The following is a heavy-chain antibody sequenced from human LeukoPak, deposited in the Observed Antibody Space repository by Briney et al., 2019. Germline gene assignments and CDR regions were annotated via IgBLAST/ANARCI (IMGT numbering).Heavy chain of an antibody. CDR2: INPNSGGT. D-gene: IGHD4-17*01. V-gene: IGHV1-2*02. CDR3: AREDGDYGGFDY. CDR1: GYTFTGYY. Sequence: ASVKVSCKASGYTFTGYYMHWVRHAPGQGLEWMGWINPNSGGTNYAQKFQGRVTMTRDTSISTAYMELSRLRSDDTAVYYCAREDGDYGGFDYWGQGTLVTVSS. J-gene: IGHJ4*02.